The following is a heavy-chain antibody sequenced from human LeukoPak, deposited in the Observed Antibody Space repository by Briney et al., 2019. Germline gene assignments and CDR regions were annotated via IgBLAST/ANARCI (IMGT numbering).Heavy chain of an antibody. J-gene: IGHJ4*02. V-gene: IGHV3-30*02. Sequence: GGSLRLSCAASGFTFSSYGMHWVHQAPGKGLEWVVFIRYDGSNKYYADSVKGRFTISRDNSKNTLYLQMNSLRAEDTAVYYCAKDGITGTKGVYYFDYWGQGTLVTVSS. D-gene: IGHD1-7*01. CDR2: IRYDGSNK. CDR1: GFTFSSYG. CDR3: AKDGITGTKGVYYFDY.